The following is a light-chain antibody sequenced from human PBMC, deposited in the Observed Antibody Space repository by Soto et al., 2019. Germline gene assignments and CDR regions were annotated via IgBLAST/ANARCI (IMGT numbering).Light chain of an antibody. J-gene: IGKJ5*01. CDR1: QSVSSY. CDR3: QQRSNWPQIT. V-gene: IGKV3-11*01. Sequence: ELVWTQSPATRSLSPGERATLSGRASQSVSSYLAWYQQKPCQAPRLLIYDASNRATGIPARFSGSGSGTDFTLTISSLEPQDFAVYYCQQRSNWPQITFGQGTRLEIK. CDR2: DAS.